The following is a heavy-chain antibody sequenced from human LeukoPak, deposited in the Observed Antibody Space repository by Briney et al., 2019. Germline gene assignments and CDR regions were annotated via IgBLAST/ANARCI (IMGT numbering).Heavy chain of an antibody. CDR3: AKGAFFDY. CDR1: GGSISSSN. Sequence: ETLSLTCAVSGGSISSSNWWSWVRQPPGKGLEWVSVISNSGGNTYYADSVKGRFTISRDNSKNTLYLQMNSLRAEDTAVYYCAKGAFFDYWGQGTLVNVSS. V-gene: IGHV3-23*01. J-gene: IGHJ4*02. CDR2: ISNSGGNT.